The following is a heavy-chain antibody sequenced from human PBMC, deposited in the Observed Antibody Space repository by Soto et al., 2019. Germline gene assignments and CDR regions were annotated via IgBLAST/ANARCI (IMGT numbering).Heavy chain of an antibody. J-gene: IGHJ4*02. CDR3: ARPQTYYYDSSGYHLGY. CDR1: GYSFTSYW. V-gene: IGHV5-51*01. D-gene: IGHD3-22*01. Sequence: GESLKISCKGSGYSFTSYWIGWVRQMPGKGLEWMGIIYPGDSDTRYSPSFQGQVTISADKSISTAYLQWSSLKASDTAMYYCARPQTYYYDSSGYHLGYWGQGTLVTVSS. CDR2: IYPGDSDT.